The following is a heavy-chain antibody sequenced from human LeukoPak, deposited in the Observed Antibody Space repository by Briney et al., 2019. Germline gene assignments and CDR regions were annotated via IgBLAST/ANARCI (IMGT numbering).Heavy chain of an antibody. CDR3: AKDMGRYSSGWPGGMDV. CDR1: GFTFDDYA. Sequence: PGGSLRLSCAASGFTFDDYAMHWVRQAPGKGLEWVSGISWNSGSIGYADSVKGRFTISRDNAKSSLYLQMNSLRAEDTALYYCAKDMGRYSSGWPGGMDVWGQGTTVTVSS. J-gene: IGHJ6*02. V-gene: IGHV3-9*01. CDR2: ISWNSGSI. D-gene: IGHD6-19*01.